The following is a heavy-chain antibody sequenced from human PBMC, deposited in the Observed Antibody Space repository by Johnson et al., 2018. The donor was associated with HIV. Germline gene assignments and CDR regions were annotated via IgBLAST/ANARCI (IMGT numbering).Heavy chain of an antibody. V-gene: IGHV3-11*04. CDR2: ISSSGSTI. D-gene: IGHD6-19*01. CDR3: AKDGMVAGSGGADAFDI. CDR1: GFTFRDYY. J-gene: IGHJ3*02. Sequence: QVQLVESGGGLVKPGGSLRLSCAASGFTFRDYYMVWIRQAPGQGLEWLSYISSSGSTIYYADSVKGRFTISRDNAKNSVFLQMNSLRAEDTAIYYCAKDGMVAGSGGADAFDIWGQGTMVTVSS.